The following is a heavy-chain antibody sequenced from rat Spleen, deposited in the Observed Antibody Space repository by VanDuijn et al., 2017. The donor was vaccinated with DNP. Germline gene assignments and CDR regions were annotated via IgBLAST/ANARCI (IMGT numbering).Heavy chain of an antibody. J-gene: IGHJ3*01. CDR2: ITSSNNT. CDR1: GNTIASSYD. CDR3: AAARFAY. V-gene: IGHV3-4*01. Sequence: EIQLQESGPGLVKPSQSLSLTCSVSGNTIASSYDWSWIRQFPGNKMEWMGYITSSNNTKYNPSLRSRISITGYTSKNQFFLQLNSLTTEDTATYYCAAARFAYWGQGTLVTVSS.